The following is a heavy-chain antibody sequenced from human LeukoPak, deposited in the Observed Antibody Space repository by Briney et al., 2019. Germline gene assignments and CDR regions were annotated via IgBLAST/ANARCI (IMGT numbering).Heavy chain of an antibody. CDR1: GDSISDYS. V-gene: IGHV4-59*12. D-gene: IGHD3-10*01. Sequence: SETLSLTCSVSGDSISDYSWSWIRQPPGKRLEWIGYISNTGNTKYNPSLESRVTLSRDTSKNQFSLKVTSVTAADTAVYYCAKSNGYGLVDIWGQGTMVTVSS. J-gene: IGHJ3*02. CDR2: ISNTGNT. CDR3: AKSNGYGLVDI.